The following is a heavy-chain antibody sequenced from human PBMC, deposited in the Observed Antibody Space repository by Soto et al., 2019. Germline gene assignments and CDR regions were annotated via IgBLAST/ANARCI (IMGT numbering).Heavy chain of an antibody. CDR3: AKMADSSGYFYYYYGMDV. CDR1: GFTFSSYA. CDR2: ISGSGGST. Sequence: EVQLLESGGGLVQPGGSLRLSCTASGFTFSSYAMSWVRQAPGKGLEWVSAISGSGGSTYYADSVKGRFTISRDNSKNSLFLQMNSLRAEDTAVYYGAKMADSSGYFYYYYGMDVWGQGTTVAVSS. V-gene: IGHV3-23*01. J-gene: IGHJ6*01. D-gene: IGHD3-22*01.